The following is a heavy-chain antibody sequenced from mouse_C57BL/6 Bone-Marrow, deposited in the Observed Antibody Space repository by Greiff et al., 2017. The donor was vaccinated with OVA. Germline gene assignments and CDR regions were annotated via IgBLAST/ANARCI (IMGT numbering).Heavy chain of an antibody. D-gene: IGHD1-1*01. CDR1: GYTFTSYW. CDR2: IHPNSGGP. Sequence: QVQLQQPGAELVKPGASVKLSCKASGYTFTSYWRHWVKQRPGQGLEWIGMIHPNSGGPNYNEKFKSKATLTVDKSSSTAYMQLSSLTSEDSAVYYCARISYYGSSPLYYAMDYWGQGTSVTVSS. CDR3: ARISYYGSSPLYYAMDY. J-gene: IGHJ4*01. V-gene: IGHV1-64*01.